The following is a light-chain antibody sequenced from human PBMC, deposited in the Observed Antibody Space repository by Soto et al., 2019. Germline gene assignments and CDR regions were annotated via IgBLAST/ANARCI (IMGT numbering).Light chain of an antibody. CDR3: CSYAGSYTVT. V-gene: IGLV2-11*01. J-gene: IGLJ2*01. CDR1: SSDVGGYNY. Sequence: QSALTQPRSVSGSPGQSVTISCSGTSSDVGGYNYVSWYQQHPGKAPKLMIYDIIKRPSGVPDRFSGSKSGNTASLTISGLQAEYGADYYCCSYAGSYTVTFGGGTKVTVL. CDR2: DII.